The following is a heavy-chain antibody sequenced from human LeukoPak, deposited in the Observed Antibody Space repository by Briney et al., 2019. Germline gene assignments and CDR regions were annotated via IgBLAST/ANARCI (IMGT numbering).Heavy chain of an antibody. CDR3: ARVVAVAAKDY. CDR2: INSDGSST. V-gene: IGHV3-74*01. J-gene: IGHJ4*02. D-gene: IGHD6-19*01. Sequence: GGSLRLSCAASGFTFSSYWVHWVRHAPGKGLVWVSRINSDGSSTSYADSVKGRFTISRDNAKNTLYLQMNSLRAEDTAVYYCARVVAVAAKDYWGQGTLVTVSS. CDR1: GFTFSSYW.